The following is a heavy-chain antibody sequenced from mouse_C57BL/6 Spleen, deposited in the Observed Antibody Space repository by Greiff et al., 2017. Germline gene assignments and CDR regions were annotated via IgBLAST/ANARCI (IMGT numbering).Heavy chain of an antibody. Sequence: VKLQQPGAELVRPGSSVKLSCKASGYTFTSYWMHWVKQRPIQGLEWIGNIDPSDSETHYNQKFKDKATLTVDKSSSTAYMQLSSLTSEDSAVYYCARGDPYAAWVAYWGQGTLVTVSA. CDR3: ARGDPYAAWVAY. J-gene: IGHJ3*01. CDR2: IDPSDSET. CDR1: GYTFTSYW. D-gene: IGHD2-12*01. V-gene: IGHV1-52*01.